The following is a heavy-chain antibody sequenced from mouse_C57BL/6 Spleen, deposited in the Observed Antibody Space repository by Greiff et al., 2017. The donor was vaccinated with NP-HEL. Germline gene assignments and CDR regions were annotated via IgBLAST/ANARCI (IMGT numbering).Heavy chain of an antibody. V-gene: IGHV2-2*01. D-gene: IGHD1-1*01. CDR2: IWSGGST. CDR1: GFSLTSYG. Sequence: QVQLKESGPGLVQPSQSLSITCTVSGFSLTSYGVHWVRQSPGKGLEWLGVIWSGGSTAYNAAFISRLSTSKDNSKSKVFFKMNNLQADDTSIYYCARNSPHYYGSLDYWGQGTTLTVSS. CDR3: ARNSPHYYGSLDY. J-gene: IGHJ2*01.